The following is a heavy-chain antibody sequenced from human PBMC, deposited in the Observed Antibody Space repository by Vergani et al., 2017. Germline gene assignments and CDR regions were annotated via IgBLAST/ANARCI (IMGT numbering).Heavy chain of an antibody. CDR1: GYTFTSYG. J-gene: IGHJ4*02. D-gene: IGHD2-2*01. V-gene: IGHV1-18*01. Sequence: QVQLVQSGAEVKKPGASVKVSCKASGYTFTSYGISWVRQAPGQGLEWMGWISAYNGNTNYAQKLQGRVTMTTDTSTSTAYMELRSLRSDDTAVYYCASDLMTLLPIDVVPAAMTAVACQLFDDWGQGTLVTVSS. CDR2: ISAYNGNT. CDR3: ASDLMTLLPIDVVPAAMTAVACQLFDD.